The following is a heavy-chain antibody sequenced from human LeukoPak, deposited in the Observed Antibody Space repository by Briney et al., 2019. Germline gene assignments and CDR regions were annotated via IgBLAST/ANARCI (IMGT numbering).Heavy chain of an antibody. Sequence: SETLSLTCAVYGGSFSGYYWSWIRQPPGKGLEWIGEINHSGSTNYNPSLKSRVTISVDTSKNQFSLNLSSVTAADTAVYYCARDILATSIAAPYYWGQGTLVTVSS. CDR2: INHSGST. D-gene: IGHD6-13*01. CDR1: GGSFSGYY. J-gene: IGHJ4*02. V-gene: IGHV4-34*01. CDR3: ARDILATSIAAPYY.